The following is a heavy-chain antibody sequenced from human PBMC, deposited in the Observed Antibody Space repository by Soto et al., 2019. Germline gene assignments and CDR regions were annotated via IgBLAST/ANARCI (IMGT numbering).Heavy chain of an antibody. CDR2: IYYSGST. D-gene: IGHD6-19*01. J-gene: IGHJ4*02. CDR3: ARDLGGWTDY. Sequence: PSETLSLTCTVSGGSISSGGYYWSWIRQHPGKGLEWIGYIYYSGSTYYNPSLKSRVTISVDTSKNQFSLKLSSLRSEDTTVYYCARDLGGWTDYWGQGTLVTVSS. CDR1: GGSISSGGYY. V-gene: IGHV4-31*03.